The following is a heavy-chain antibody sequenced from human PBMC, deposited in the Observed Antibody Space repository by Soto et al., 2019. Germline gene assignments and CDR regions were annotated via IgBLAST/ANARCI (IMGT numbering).Heavy chain of an antibody. CDR2: ISYDGSNK. CDR1: GFTFSFYG. V-gene: IGHV3-30*18. CDR3: AKDLGHGGRGAFDI. Sequence: QVQLVESGGGVVQPGRSLRLSCAASGFTFSFYGMHWVRQAPGKGLEWVAVISYDGSNKYYADSVKGRFTISRDNSKNTLYLQMNSLRAEDTAGYYCAKDLGHGGRGAFDIWGQGTMVTVSS. J-gene: IGHJ3*02. D-gene: IGHD7-27*01.